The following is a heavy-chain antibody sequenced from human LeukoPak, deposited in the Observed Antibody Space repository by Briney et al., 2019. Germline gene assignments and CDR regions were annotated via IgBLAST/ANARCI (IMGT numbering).Heavy chain of an antibody. CDR1: GFTVSSNY. V-gene: IGHV3-53*01. Sequence: GSLRLSCAASGFTVSSNYMSWVRQAPGKGLEWVSVVYSGGSTYYADSVKGRFTISRDNSKNTLYLQMNSLRAEDTAVYYCARGPADDSSGYYYFQHWGQGTLVTVSS. CDR2: VYSGGST. J-gene: IGHJ1*01. D-gene: IGHD3-22*01. CDR3: ARGPADDSSGYYYFQH.